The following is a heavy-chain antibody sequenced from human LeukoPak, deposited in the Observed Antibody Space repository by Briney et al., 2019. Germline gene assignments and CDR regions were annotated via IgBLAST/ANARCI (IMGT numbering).Heavy chain of an antibody. D-gene: IGHD6-19*01. V-gene: IGHV1-69*04. J-gene: IGHJ3*02. CDR3: ARAGAVAGTYDAFDI. CDR1: GGTFSSYA. CDR2: IIPILGIA. Sequence: SVKVSCKASGGTFSSYAISWVRQAPGQGLEWMGRIIPILGIANYAQKFQGGVTITADKSTSTAYMELSSLRSEDTAVYYCARAGAVAGTYDAFDIWGQGTMVTVSS.